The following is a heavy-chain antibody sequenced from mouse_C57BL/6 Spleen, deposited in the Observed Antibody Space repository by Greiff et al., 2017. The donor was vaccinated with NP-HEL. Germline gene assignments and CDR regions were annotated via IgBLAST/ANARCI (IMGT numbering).Heavy chain of an antibody. CDR3: ASNYYGSSYNYYAMDY. V-gene: IGHV1-50*01. Sequence: QVQLKQPGAELVKPGASVKLSCKASGYTFTSYWMQWVKQRPGQGLEWIGEIDPSDSYTNYNQKFKGKATLTVDTSSSTAYMQLSSLTSEDSAVYYCASNYYGSSYNYYAMDYWGQGTSVTVSS. CDR1: GYTFTSYW. CDR2: IDPSDSYT. J-gene: IGHJ4*01. D-gene: IGHD1-1*01.